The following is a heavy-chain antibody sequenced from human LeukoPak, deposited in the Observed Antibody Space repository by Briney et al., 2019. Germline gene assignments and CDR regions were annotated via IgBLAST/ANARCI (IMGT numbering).Heavy chain of an antibody. J-gene: IGHJ6*02. D-gene: IGHD3-10*01. V-gene: IGHV4-59*01. CDR1: GGSFSDYY. Sequence: PSETLSLTCTVSGGSFSDYYWTWIRQPPGKGLEWIGYSGSSNYNPSPKSRVTISLDTSKRHFSLTLSSVTAADTAVYYCARTRRHYXXXGKNLTPWPAGLDIWGQGTTVTVS. CDR2: SGSS. CDR3: ARTRRHYXXXGKNLTPWPAGLDI.